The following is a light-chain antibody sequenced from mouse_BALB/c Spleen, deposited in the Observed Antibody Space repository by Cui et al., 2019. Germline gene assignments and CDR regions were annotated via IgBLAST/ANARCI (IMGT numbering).Light chain of an antibody. V-gene: IGKV10-96*01. J-gene: IGKJ1*01. CDR1: QDTSNY. CDR2: STS. CDR3: QQGNTLRT. Sequence: DIQMTQTTSSLSASLGDRVTISCTASQDTSNYVNWYHQKPYGTVKLLYSSTSSSHSGVPSRFSGSGSETDYSLNSSKLEEEDIATYLCQQGNTLRTFGGGTKLEIK.